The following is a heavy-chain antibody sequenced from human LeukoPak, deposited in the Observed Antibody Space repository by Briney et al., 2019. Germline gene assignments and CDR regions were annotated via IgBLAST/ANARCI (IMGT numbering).Heavy chain of an antibody. CDR3: AKASIAAAGGYFQH. Sequence: GRSLRLSCAASGFTFSSYGMHWVRQAPGKGLEWVALISYDGTNKYYGDSVKGRFTISRDKSKSTLFLRMNSLRAEDTAVYYCAKASIAAAGGYFQHWGQGTLVTVSS. D-gene: IGHD6-13*01. CDR2: ISYDGTNK. J-gene: IGHJ1*01. CDR1: GFTFSSYG. V-gene: IGHV3-30*18.